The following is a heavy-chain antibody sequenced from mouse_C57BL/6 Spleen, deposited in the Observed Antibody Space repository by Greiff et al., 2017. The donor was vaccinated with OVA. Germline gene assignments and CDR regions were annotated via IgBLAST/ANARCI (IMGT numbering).Heavy chain of an antibody. D-gene: IGHD1-1*01. CDR1: GYTFTDYN. V-gene: IGHV1-18*01. CDR2: INPNNGGT. J-gene: IGHJ1*03. Sequence: EVQLVESGPELVKPGASVKIPCKASGYTFTDYNMDWVKQSHGKSLEWIGDINPNNGGTIYNQKFKGKATLTVDKSSSTAYMELRSLTSEDTAVYYCARPFITTVVAPSYFDVWGTGTTVTVSS. CDR3: ARPFITTVVAPSYFDV.